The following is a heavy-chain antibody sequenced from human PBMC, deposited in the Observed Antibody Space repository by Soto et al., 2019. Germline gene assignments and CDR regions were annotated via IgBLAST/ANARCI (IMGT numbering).Heavy chain of an antibody. CDR1: GGTFSSLG. CDR2: IIPISGRT. V-gene: IGHV1-69*01. CDR3: ATRGTQGRWLEFADY. D-gene: IGHD5-12*01. Sequence: QVQLVQSGAEVKRPGSSVKVSCEASGGTFSSLGFTWVRQAPGQGLEWMGGIIPISGRTTFAPKFLGRVTITADESTRTTYMELPALSSDDTAIYYCATRGTQGRWLEFADYWCQGTLVTVSS. J-gene: IGHJ4*02.